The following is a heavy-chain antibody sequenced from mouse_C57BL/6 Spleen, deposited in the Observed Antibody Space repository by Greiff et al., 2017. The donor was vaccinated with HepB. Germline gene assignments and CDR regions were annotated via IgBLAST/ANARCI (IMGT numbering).Heavy chain of an antibody. Sequence: EVMLVESGGDLVKPGGSLKLSCAASGFTFSSYGMSWVRQTPDKRLEWVATISSGGSYTYYPDSVKGRFTISRDNAKNTLYLQMRSLKSEDTALYYCARRGSTPYYSALDYWGLETSDTVSS. J-gene: IGHJ4*01. CDR3: ARRGSTPYYSALDY. CDR1: GFTFSSYG. D-gene: IGHD5-1*01. V-gene: IGHV5-6*02. CDR2: ISSGGSYT.